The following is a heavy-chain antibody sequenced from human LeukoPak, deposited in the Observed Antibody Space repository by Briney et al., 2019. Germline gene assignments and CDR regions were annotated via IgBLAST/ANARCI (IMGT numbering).Heavy chain of an antibody. V-gene: IGHV3-9*01. J-gene: IGHJ5*02. CDR1: GFTFDDYA. CDR2: ISWNSGSI. CDR3: AKDREPGGTISSFDP. D-gene: IGHD3-9*01. Sequence: GGSLRLSCAASGFTFDDYAMHWVRQAPGKGLEWVSGISWNSGSIGYADSVKGRFTISRDNAKNSLYLQMNSLRAEDTALYYCAKDREPGGTISSFDPWGQGTLVTVSS.